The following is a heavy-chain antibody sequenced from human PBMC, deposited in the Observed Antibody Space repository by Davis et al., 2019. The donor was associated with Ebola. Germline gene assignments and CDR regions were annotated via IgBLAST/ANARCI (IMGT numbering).Heavy chain of an antibody. CDR1: EFIFSDYS. CDR3: ARDVVDAAIGGLDV. CDR2: ISDFGTYI. V-gene: IGHV3-21*01. J-gene: IGHJ6*02. Sequence: PGGSLRLSCAASEFIFSDYSMSWVRQAPGKGLEWVSSISDFGTYISYSHSVRGRFTISRDNARNSLYLQMNSLRAEDTAVYYCARDVVDAAIGGLDVWGQGTTVTVSS. D-gene: IGHD2-2*01.